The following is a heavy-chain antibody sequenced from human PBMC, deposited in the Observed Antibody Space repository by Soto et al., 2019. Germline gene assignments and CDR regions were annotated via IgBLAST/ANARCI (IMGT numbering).Heavy chain of an antibody. D-gene: IGHD2-8*01. Sequence: ASVKVSCKASGGTFSSYTISWVRQAPGQGLEWMGRIIPILGIANYAQKFQGRVTITADKSTSTAYMELGSLRSEDTAVYYCAREWNIYCTNGVCPVDYWGQGTLVTVSS. V-gene: IGHV1-69*04. CDR2: IIPILGIA. J-gene: IGHJ4*02. CDR3: AREWNIYCTNGVCPVDY. CDR1: GGTFSSYT.